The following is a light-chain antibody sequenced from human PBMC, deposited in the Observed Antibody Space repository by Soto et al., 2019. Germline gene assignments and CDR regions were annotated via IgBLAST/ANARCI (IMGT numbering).Light chain of an antibody. V-gene: IGLV7-46*01. J-gene: IGLJ2*01. CDR2: DTN. CDR3: LLSYSGLRV. CDR1: TGAVTSGHY. Sequence: QAVVTQEPSLTVSPGVTVTLTCGSSTGAVTSGHYPYWFQQKPGQAPRPLIYDTNNKNSWTPARFSASLLGGKAALTLSGALPEDEAEYYCLLSYSGLRVFGGGTKLTVL.